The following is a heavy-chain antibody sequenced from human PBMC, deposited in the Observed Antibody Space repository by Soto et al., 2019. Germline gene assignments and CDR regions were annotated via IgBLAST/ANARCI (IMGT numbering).Heavy chain of an antibody. V-gene: IGHV4-59*01. Sequence: SETLSRTGTVSGGSISSYYWSWIRQPPEKGLEWIGYIYYSGSTNYNPSLKSRVTISVDTSKNQFSLKLSSVTAADTAVYYCARDLSRKSSGRYYYYGMDVWGHVTKVTV. CDR3: ARDLSRKSSGRYYYYGMDV. D-gene: IGHD6-19*01. CDR2: IYYSGST. J-gene: IGHJ6*02. CDR1: GGSISSYY.